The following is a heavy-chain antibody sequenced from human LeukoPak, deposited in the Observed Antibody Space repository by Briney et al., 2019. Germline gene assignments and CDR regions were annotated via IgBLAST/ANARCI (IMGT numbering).Heavy chain of an antibody. D-gene: IGHD6-13*01. V-gene: IGHV1-18*01. CDR3: ARYDVAAAPYFQH. CDR1: GYTFTSYG. CDR2: ISAYNGNT. J-gene: IGHJ1*01. Sequence: ASASVSCKASGYTFTSYGISWVRQAPGQGLEWMGWISAYNGNTNYAQKLQGRVTMTTDTSMSTAYMELRSLRSDDTAVYYCARYDVAAAPYFQHWGQGNLVSVCS.